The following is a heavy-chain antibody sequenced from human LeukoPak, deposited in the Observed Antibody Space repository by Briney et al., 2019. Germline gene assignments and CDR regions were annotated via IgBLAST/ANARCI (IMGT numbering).Heavy chain of an antibody. CDR2: IYSGGST. CDR1: GFTVSSNY. CDR3: ARVGSSPYLDY. D-gene: IGHD6-13*01. J-gene: IGHJ4*02. Sequence: GGPLRLSCAASGFTVSSNYMSWVRQAPGKGLEWVSVIYSGGSTYYADSVKDRFTISRDNSKNTLYLQMNSLRAEDTAVYYCARVGSSPYLDYWGQGTLVTVSS. V-gene: IGHV3-53*01.